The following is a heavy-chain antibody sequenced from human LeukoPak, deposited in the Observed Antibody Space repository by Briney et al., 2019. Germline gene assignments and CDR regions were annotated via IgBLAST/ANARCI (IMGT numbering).Heavy chain of an antibody. V-gene: IGHV1-69*04. D-gene: IGHD1-20*01. CDR2: IIPIFDIP. Sequence: SVKVSCKASGGTFSSYSISWVRQAPGQGLEWMGRIIPIFDIPNYAQKFHGRVTIAADKSTSTAYMELSSLRSEDTAVYYCARDFKESKWNDAHWFDPWGQGTLVTVSS. CDR1: GGTFSSYS. J-gene: IGHJ5*02. CDR3: ARDFKESKWNDAHWFDP.